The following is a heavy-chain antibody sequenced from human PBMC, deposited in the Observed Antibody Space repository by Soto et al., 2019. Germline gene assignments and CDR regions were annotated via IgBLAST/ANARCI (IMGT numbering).Heavy chain of an antibody. Sequence: QVQLQQWGAGLLKPSETLSLTCAVYGGSFSGYYWSWIRQPPGKGLEWIGEINHSGSTNYNPSLKSRVTISVDTSKNQFSLKLSSVTAADTAVYYCARESGFSGSYYYYGMDVWGQGTTVTVSS. CDR1: GGSFSGYY. CDR3: ARESGFSGSYYYYGMDV. CDR2: INHSGST. D-gene: IGHD1-26*01. J-gene: IGHJ6*02. V-gene: IGHV4-34*01.